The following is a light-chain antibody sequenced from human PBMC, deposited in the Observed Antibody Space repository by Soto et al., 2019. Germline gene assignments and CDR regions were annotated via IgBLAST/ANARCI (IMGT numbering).Light chain of an antibody. Sequence: QSVLTQPPSVSAAPGQKVTISRSGSSSNIGNNYVSWYQQLPGTAPKLLIYENNKRPSGIPDRFSGSKSGTSATLGITGLQTGDEADYYCGTWDSSLSANWVFGGGTKVTVL. CDR1: SSNIGNNY. V-gene: IGLV1-51*02. J-gene: IGLJ3*02. CDR3: GTWDSSLSANWV. CDR2: ENN.